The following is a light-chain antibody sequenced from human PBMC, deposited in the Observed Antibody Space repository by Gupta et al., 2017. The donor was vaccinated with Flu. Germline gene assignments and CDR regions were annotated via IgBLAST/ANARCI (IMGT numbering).Light chain of an antibody. Sequence: EIVSTQSPATLSLSPGGRATLSCRASQSVSGYLAWYQQKPGQAPRLPICDASDRATGIPGRFSGSGSGTYFTLTSSSLEPEDFAVYYCQQRNSWPITFGQGTRLEIK. CDR2: DAS. V-gene: IGKV3-11*01. J-gene: IGKJ5*01. CDR3: QQRNSWPIT. CDR1: QSVSGY.